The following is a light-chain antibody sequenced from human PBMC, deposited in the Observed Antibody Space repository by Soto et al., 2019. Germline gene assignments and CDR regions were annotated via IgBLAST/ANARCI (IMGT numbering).Light chain of an antibody. Sequence: QSALAQPASLSGSPGQSITISCTGTSSDVGAYNYVSWYHQHHPGKAPELIIYDVTDWPSGVSTRFSGSKSGNTASLTISGLQAEDEGDYYCSSYTTIKTVIFGGGTKLTV. CDR3: SSYTTIKTVI. V-gene: IGLV2-14*01. CDR2: DVT. CDR1: SSDVGAYNY. J-gene: IGLJ2*01.